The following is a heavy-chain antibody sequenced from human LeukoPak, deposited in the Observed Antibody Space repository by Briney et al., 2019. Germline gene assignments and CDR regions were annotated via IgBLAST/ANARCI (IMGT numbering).Heavy chain of an antibody. D-gene: IGHD4-11*01. CDR3: AKDGYGNYDY. CDR2: ISGHGDST. Sequence: GGSLRLSCAASGFTFHDYAMHWVRQVPGKCLEWVSLISGHGDSTYYADSVKGRFTISRDNSKDSLYLQMNSLKTEDTAFYYCAKDGYGNYDYWGQGTLVTVSS. J-gene: IGHJ4*02. CDR1: GFTFHDYA. V-gene: IGHV3-43*02.